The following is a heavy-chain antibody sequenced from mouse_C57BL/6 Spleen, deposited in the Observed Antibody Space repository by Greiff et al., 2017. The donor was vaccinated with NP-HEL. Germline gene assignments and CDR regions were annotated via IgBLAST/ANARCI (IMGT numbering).Heavy chain of an antibody. Sequence: VHVKQSVAELVRPGASVKLSCTASGFNIKNTYMHWVKQRPEQGLEWIGRIDPANGNTKYAPKFQGKATITADTSSNTAYLQLSSLTSEDTAIYYCARNDYDEGWFAYWGQGTLVTVSA. J-gene: IGHJ3*01. CDR3: ARNDYDEGWFAY. D-gene: IGHD2-4*01. V-gene: IGHV14-3*01. CDR1: GFNIKNTY. CDR2: IDPANGNT.